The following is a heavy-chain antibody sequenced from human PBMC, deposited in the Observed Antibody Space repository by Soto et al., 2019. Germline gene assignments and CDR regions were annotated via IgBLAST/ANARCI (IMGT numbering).Heavy chain of an antibody. CDR1: GFTFSSYA. CDR2: ISSNGGRT. CDR3: ARGPGYYFDS. Sequence: EVQLVESGGGLVQPGGSLRLSCAASGFTFSSYAMHWVRQAPGKGVEYVSAISSNGGRTYYANSVKGRFTISRDNSKNTLYLQMGTLRAEDMAVYDCARGPGYYFDSWGQGTLVTVSS. V-gene: IGHV3-64*01. J-gene: IGHJ4*02.